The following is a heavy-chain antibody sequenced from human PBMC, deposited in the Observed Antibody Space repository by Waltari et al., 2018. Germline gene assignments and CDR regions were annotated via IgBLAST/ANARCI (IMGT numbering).Heavy chain of an antibody. CDR1: GYTFTDYG. CDR3: ARGNTDLDY. D-gene: IGHD5-18*01. Sequence: QVQLVQSGTEVKKPGASVKVTCKASGYTFTDYGISWVRQAPGQRLEWMGWINAGNGDTKYSQEFQGRVTITRDTSANTAYMELSSLRSEDRAIYYCARGNTDLDYWGQGTLVTVSS. J-gene: IGHJ4*02. CDR2: INAGNGDT. V-gene: IGHV1-3*03.